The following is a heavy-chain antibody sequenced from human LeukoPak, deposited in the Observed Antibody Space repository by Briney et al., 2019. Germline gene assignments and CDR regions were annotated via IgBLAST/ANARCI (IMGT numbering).Heavy chain of an antibody. V-gene: IGHV4-59*12. D-gene: IGHD2-15*01. J-gene: IGHJ4*02. Sequence: SSETLSLTCTVFGGSIRGFYWGWVRQPPGRGLECIGYIYHTGSTTYNPSLKSRVSMSVDTSRDQFSLRLSSVTAADTAVYYCATLNCSGGSCYGYYFDYWGQGTLVTVSS. CDR3: ATLNCSGGSCYGYYFDY. CDR1: GGSIRGFY. CDR2: IYHTGST.